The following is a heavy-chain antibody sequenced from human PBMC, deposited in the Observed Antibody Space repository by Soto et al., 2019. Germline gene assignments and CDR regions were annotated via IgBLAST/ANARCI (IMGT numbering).Heavy chain of an antibody. J-gene: IGHJ4*02. CDR2: ISYDGSNK. V-gene: IGHV3-30*18. CDR3: AKDFFAGYYDSSGYGL. CDR1: GFTFSSYG. Sequence: LRLSCAASGFTFSSYGMHWVRQAPGKGLEWVAVISYDGSNKYYADSVKGRFTISRDNSKNTLYLQMNSLRAEDTAVYYCAKDFFAGYYDSSGYGLWGQGTLVTVSS. D-gene: IGHD3-22*01.